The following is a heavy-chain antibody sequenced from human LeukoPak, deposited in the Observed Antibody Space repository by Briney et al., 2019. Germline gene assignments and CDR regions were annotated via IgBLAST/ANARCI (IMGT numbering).Heavy chain of an antibody. CDR1: GYSFIGYY. D-gene: IGHD6-13*01. CDR3: ARDSGTIAAAGTLDY. J-gene: IGHJ4*02. CDR2: INPNNDGT. Sequence: ASVKVSCKASGYSFIGYYIHWVRQAPGQGLEWMGWINPNNDGTTFAQKFLGRVTMTRDTSINTVYMELRRLKSDDTAVYYCARDSGTIAAAGTLDYWGQGTLVTVSS. V-gene: IGHV1-2*02.